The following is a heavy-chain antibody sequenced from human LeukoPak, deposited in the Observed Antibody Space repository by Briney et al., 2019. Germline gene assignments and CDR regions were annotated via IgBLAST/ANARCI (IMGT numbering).Heavy chain of an antibody. CDR1: GASISSYY. Sequence: SETLSLTCTVSGASISSYYWSWIRQPPGKGLEWIGYIYYSGSTNYNPSLKSRATISLDTSKNLFSLKLTSVTAADTAMYYCARSHYGSTSTNYYMDVWGKGTTVTASS. CDR3: ARSHYGSTSTNYYMDV. J-gene: IGHJ6*03. D-gene: IGHD2-2*01. V-gene: IGHV4-59*01. CDR2: IYYSGST.